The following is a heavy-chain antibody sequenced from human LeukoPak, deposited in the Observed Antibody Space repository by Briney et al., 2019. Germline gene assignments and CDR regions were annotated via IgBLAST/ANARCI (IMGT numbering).Heavy chain of an antibody. J-gene: IGHJ4*02. CDR1: GFTVSSNY. CDR3: ASPASWRGGDYPLFDY. D-gene: IGHD2-21*02. CDR2: IYSGGST. V-gene: IGHV3-66*01. Sequence: PGGSLRLSCAASGFTVSSNYMSWVRQAPGKGLEWGSVIYSGGSTYYADSVKGRFTISRDNSKNTLYLQMNSLRAEDTAVYYCASPASWRGGDYPLFDYWGQGTLVTVSS.